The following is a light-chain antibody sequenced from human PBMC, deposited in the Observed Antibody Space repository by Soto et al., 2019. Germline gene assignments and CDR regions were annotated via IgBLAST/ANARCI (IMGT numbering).Light chain of an antibody. CDR1: QSLLYSNGYNY. J-gene: IGKJ1*01. V-gene: IGKV2-28*01. Sequence: DIVMTQSPLSLPVTPGEPASISCRSSQSLLYSNGYNYLDWYLQKPGQSPQLLIYLGSNRSSGVPDRFSGSGSGTDFTLKISRVEAEDVGIYYCMQALQLRTFGQGNKVEIK. CDR2: LGS. CDR3: MQALQLRT.